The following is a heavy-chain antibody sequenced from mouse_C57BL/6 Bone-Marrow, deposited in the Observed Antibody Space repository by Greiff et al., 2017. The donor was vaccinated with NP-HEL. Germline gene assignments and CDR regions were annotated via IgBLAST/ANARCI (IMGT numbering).Heavy chain of an antibody. J-gene: IGHJ4*01. D-gene: IGHD2-4*01. CDR3: TTFDSLYAMDY. Sequence: EVQLQESGAELVRPGASVKLSCTASGFNFKDDYMHWVKQRPEQGLEWIGWIDPENGDTEYAPKFQGKATLTADTSSNTAYLQLSSLTSEDTAVYYCTTFDSLYAMDYWGQGTSVTVSS. CDR1: GFNFKDDY. CDR2: IDPENGDT. V-gene: IGHV14-4*01.